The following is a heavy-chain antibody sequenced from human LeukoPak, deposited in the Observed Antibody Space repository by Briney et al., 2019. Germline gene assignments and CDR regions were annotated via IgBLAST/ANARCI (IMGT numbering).Heavy chain of an antibody. Sequence: GGSLRLSCAASGFTFTPYAMDWVRRAPGKGLEWVAFIQNDGSTKFYADSVKGRFTISRDDSKKMSYLQMDSLRPDDTAVYYCARGVNHAFDYWGQGTLVTVSS. D-gene: IGHD2-8*01. CDR3: ARGVNHAFDY. CDR1: GFTFTPYA. J-gene: IGHJ4*02. V-gene: IGHV3-30*02. CDR2: IQNDGSTK.